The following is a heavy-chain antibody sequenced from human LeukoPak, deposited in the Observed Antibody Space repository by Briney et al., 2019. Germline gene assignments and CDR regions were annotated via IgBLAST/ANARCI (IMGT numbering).Heavy chain of an antibody. Sequence: GSLRLSCVACGFTVSYHYRSWIRQAPGKGLEWVSYISSSGSTIYYADSVTGRFTISRDNGKNSLLLQMNSLRAEDTAVYYCARAIVRGVTDDWGQRTLVTVS. V-gene: IGHV3-11*04. J-gene: IGHJ4*02. CDR1: GFTVSYHY. CDR2: ISSSGSTI. D-gene: IGHD3-10*01. CDR3: ARAIVRGVTDD.